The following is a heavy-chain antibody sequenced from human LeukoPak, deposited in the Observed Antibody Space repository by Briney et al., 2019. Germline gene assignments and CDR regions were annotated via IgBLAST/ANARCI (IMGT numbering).Heavy chain of an antibody. D-gene: IGHD3-10*01. CDR3: AKGSGNGYGSGPFDY. CDR1: GFTFSSYG. J-gene: IGHJ4*02. CDR2: IYSGGTT. Sequence: PGGSLRLSCAASGFTFSSYGMSWVRQAPGKGLEWVSLIYSGGTTYYADSVKGRFTISRDNSKNTVSLQMSSLRAEDTALYYCAKGSGNGYGSGPFDYWGQGTLVTVSS. V-gene: IGHV3-23*03.